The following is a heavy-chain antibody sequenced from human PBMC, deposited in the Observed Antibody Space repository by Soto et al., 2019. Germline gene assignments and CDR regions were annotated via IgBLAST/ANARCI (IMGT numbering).Heavy chain of an antibody. CDR1: GFTFSSYE. CDR3: AASYCSSTSCQFDY. CDR2: ISSSGSTI. V-gene: IGHV3-48*03. J-gene: IGHJ4*02. Sequence: GSLRLSCAASGFTFSSYEMNWVRQAPGKGLEWVSYISSSGSTIYYADSVKGRFTISRDNAKNSLYLQMNSLRAEDTAVYYCAASYCSSTSCQFDYWGQGTLVTVSS. D-gene: IGHD2-2*01.